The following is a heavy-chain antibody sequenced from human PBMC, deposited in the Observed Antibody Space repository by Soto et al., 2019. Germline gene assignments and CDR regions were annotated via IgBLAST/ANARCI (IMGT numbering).Heavy chain of an antibody. CDR2: ISAYNGNT. D-gene: IGHD6-19*01. CDR3: ARDRGVAPPVAGNTHYYYYMDV. CDR1: GYSFTNYG. V-gene: IGHV1-18*01. J-gene: IGHJ6*03. Sequence: QDQLVQSGVEVKKPGASVKVSCKASGYSFTNYGISWVRQAPGQGFEWMGWISAYNGNTKYAQKLQGRVTMTTDASTSTAYLELRSLTSDDTVVYYCARDRGVAPPVAGNTHYYYYMDVWGKGTTVTVSS.